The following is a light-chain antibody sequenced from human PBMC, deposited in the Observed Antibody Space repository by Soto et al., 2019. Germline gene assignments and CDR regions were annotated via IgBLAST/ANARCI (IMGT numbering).Light chain of an antibody. CDR2: GAS. J-gene: IGKJ5*01. Sequence: EIVMTQSPGTLSLSPWERATLSCRASQSVTNNYLAWYQQKPGQAPRLLIDGASSRATGIPDRFSGSGSGTDFTLTISRLEPEDFAVFYCQQYGSSPITFGQGTRLEIK. V-gene: IGKV3-20*01. CDR1: QSVTNNY. CDR3: QQYGSSPIT.